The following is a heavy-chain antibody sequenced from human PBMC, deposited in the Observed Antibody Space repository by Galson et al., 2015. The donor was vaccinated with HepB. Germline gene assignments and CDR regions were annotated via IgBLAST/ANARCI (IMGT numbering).Heavy chain of an antibody. CDR1: AFDFSTYD. V-gene: IGHV3-21*01. D-gene: IGHD3-3*01. Sequence: SLRLSCAAAAFDFSTYDMNWVRQAPGKGLEWVSFISNDSRHIDYVDSAKGRFSISRDNAKNSLCLQMNSLRAEDTAVYYCASRNPNDSLDVWGHGTTVTVSS. J-gene: IGHJ6*02. CDR3: ASRNPNDSLDV. CDR2: ISNDSRHI.